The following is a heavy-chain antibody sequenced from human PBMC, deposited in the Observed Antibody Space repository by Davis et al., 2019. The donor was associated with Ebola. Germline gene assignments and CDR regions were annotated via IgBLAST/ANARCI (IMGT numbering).Heavy chain of an antibody. V-gene: IGHV3-30*03. CDR3: ARNDNSNYFDY. CDR2: IPYDGSNK. D-gene: IGHD4-11*01. J-gene: IGHJ4*02. CDR1: GFTFSSYG. Sequence: GGSLRLSCAASGFTFSSYGMHWVRQAPGKGLEWVAVIPYDGSNKYYADSVKGRFTISRDNSKNTLYLQMNSLRAEDTAVYYCARNDNSNYFDYWGRGTLVTVSS.